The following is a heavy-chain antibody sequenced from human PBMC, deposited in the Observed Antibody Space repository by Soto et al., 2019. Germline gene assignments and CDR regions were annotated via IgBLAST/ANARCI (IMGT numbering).Heavy chain of an antibody. D-gene: IGHD6-19*01. V-gene: IGHV1-2*04. CDR3: ARDKNSSFPSAFDI. CDR1: GYTLTGYY. CDR2: INPNSGGT. J-gene: IGHJ3*02. Sequence: ASVKVSCKASGYTLTGYYMHCVRQAPGQGLEWMGWINPNSGGTNYAQKFQGWVTMTRDTSISTAYMELSRLRSDDTAVYYCARDKNSSFPSAFDIWGQGTMVTGSS.